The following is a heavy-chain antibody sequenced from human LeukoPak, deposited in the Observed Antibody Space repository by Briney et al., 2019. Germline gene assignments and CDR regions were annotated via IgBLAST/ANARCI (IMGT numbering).Heavy chain of an antibody. V-gene: IGHV3-30*02. D-gene: IGHD3-3*01. Sequence: PGGSLRLSCEASGFTFNSYGMHWVRQAPGKGLEWVAFIRYDGSNKYYADSVKGRFTISRDNSKNTLYLQMNSLRAEDTAVYYCAKSDKGYDFWSGYYHYDAFDIWGQGTMVTVSS. CDR1: GFTFNSYG. CDR2: IRYDGSNK. CDR3: AKSDKGYDFWSGYYHYDAFDI. J-gene: IGHJ3*02.